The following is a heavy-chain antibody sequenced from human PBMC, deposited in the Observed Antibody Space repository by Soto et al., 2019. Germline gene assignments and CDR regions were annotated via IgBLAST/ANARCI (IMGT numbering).Heavy chain of an antibody. Sequence: PSETLSLTCAVYGGSFSGYYWSWIRQSPGKGLEWIGEINHSGSTNYNPSLKSRVTISVDTSKNQFSLKLSSVTAADTAVYYCARLFYGALGSSGFPKIDYWGQGTLVTVSS. CDR3: ARLFYGALGSSGFPKIDY. D-gene: IGHD6-19*01. CDR1: GGSFSGYY. J-gene: IGHJ4*02. CDR2: INHSGST. V-gene: IGHV4-34*01.